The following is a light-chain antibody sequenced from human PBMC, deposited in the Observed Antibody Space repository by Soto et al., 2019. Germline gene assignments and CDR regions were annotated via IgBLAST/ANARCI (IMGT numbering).Light chain of an antibody. Sequence: IVMTQSPLSLPVNPAAPASLVCRYSQSLLHSNGYNYLDWYLQKPGQSPQLLIYLGSNRASGVPDRFSGIGSGTDSTLKISRVQAEEVGVYDCMQPLQSWTFGQGTKVDI. CDR2: LGS. J-gene: IGKJ1*01. CDR3: MQPLQSWT. CDR1: QSLLHSNGYNY. V-gene: IGKV2-28*01.